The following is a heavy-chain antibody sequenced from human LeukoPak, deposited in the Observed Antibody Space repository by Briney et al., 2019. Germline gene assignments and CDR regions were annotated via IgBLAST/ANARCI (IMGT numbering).Heavy chain of an antibody. D-gene: IGHD6-19*01. Sequence: PSETLSLTCTVFGGFISSGSYYWSWIRQPAGKGLEWIGHIYTSGSTNYNPSLKSRITISVDTSQNQFSLKLSSVTAADTAVYYCARGVAGEVARFDYWGQGTLVTVSS. CDR3: ARGVAGEVARFDY. CDR1: GGFISSGSYY. CDR2: IYTSGST. V-gene: IGHV4-61*09. J-gene: IGHJ4*02.